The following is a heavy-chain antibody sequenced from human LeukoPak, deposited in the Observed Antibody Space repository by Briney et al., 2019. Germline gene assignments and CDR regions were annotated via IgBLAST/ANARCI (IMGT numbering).Heavy chain of an antibody. CDR1: GYTFTSYG. D-gene: IGHD6-19*01. CDR3: AREVRIAVIKNYYGMDV. V-gene: IGHV1-69*13. Sequence: GASVKVSCKASGYTFTSYGISWVRQAPGQGLEWMGGIIPIFGTANYAQKFQGRVTITADESTSTAYMELSSLRSEDTAVYYCAREVRIAVIKNYYGMDVWGQGTTVTVSS. CDR2: IIPIFGTA. J-gene: IGHJ6*02.